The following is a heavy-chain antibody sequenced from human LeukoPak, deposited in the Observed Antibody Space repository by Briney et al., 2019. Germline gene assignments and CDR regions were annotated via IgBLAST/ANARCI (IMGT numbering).Heavy chain of an antibody. CDR3: AREPVVVVAATQDAEYFQH. J-gene: IGHJ1*01. Sequence: SVKVSCKASGGTFSSCAISWVRQAPGQGLEWMGRIIPILGIANYAQKFQGRVTITADKSTSTAYMELSSLRSEDTAVYYCAREPVVVVAATQDAEYFQHWGQGTLVTVSS. CDR1: GGTFSSCA. D-gene: IGHD2-15*01. V-gene: IGHV1-69*04. CDR2: IIPILGIA.